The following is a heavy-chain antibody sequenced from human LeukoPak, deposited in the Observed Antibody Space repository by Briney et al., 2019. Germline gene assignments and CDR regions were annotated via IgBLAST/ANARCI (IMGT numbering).Heavy chain of an antibody. CDR2: ISFDGSDK. CDR3: ARVLGFGSPPAY. D-gene: IGHD3-10*01. Sequence: GGSLRLSCVASGFNFNSYPMHWVRQAPGKGLEWVGLISFDGSDKYYADSVEGRFTISIDNSKNTLYLQMNSLSAEDTAVYYCARVLGFGSPPAYWGQGTQVLVSS. CDR1: GFNFNSYP. J-gene: IGHJ4*02. V-gene: IGHV3-30*04.